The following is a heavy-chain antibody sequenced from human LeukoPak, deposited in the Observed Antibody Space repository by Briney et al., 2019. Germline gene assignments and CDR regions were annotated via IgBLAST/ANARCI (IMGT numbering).Heavy chain of an antibody. D-gene: IGHD3-10*01. J-gene: IGHJ4*02. CDR2: ISGSGGST. CDR1: GFTFSSYA. CDR3: AKEHYGSGSYYPNYFDY. Sequence: GGSLRLSCAASGFTFSSYAMSWVRQAPGKGLEWVSAISGSGGSTYYADSVKGRFTIPRDNSKNTLYLQMNSLRAEDTAVYYCAKEHYGSGSYYPNYFDYWGQGTLVTVSS. V-gene: IGHV3-23*01.